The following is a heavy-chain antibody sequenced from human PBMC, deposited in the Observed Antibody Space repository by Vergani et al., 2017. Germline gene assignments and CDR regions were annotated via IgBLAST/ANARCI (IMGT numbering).Heavy chain of an antibody. CDR2: ISAYNGNT. D-gene: IGHD3-22*01. Sequence: QVQLVQSGAEGKKPGASVKVSCKASGYTFTSYGISGVRQAPGQGLEWMGWISAYNGNTNYAQKLQGRVTMTTDTSTSTAYMELRSLRSDDTAVYYSARDINYYDSSAGGANWGQGTLVTVSS. CDR3: ARDINYYDSSAGGAN. CDR1: GYTFTSYG. J-gene: IGHJ4*02. V-gene: IGHV1-18*01.